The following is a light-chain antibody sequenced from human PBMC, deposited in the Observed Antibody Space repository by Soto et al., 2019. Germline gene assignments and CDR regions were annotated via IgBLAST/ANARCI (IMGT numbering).Light chain of an antibody. CDR2: DAS. V-gene: IGKV3-11*01. CDR1: QSVSSY. CDR3: QQYYNWPLT. J-gene: IGKJ5*01. Sequence: EIVLTQSAVTLSLSPGERATLSCRASQSVSSYLAWYQQKPGQAPRLLIYDASNRATGIPARFSGSGSGTEFTLTITSLQSEDFAVYCCQQYYNWPLTFGPGTRLEIK.